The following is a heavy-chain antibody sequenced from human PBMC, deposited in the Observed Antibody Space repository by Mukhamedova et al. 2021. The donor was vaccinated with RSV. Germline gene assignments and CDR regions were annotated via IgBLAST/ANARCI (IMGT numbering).Heavy chain of an antibody. V-gene: IGHV1-3*01. J-gene: IGHJ4*02. Sequence: NGNTKYSQKFQDRVTITRDTSASTAFMELSSLRSEDTAVFYCARDASGSYSHYWGQGTLVTVSS. D-gene: IGHD3-10*01. CDR2: NGNT. CDR3: ARDASGSYSHY.